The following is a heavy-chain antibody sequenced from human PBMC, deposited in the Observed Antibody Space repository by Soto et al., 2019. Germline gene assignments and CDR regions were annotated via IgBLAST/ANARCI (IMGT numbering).Heavy chain of an antibody. CDR2: IYNSGNT. CDR3: ASGLSGDKVDQ. D-gene: IGHD2-21*01. J-gene: IGHJ4*02. CDR1: GGSISDGAYY. V-gene: IGHV4-30-4*01. Sequence: QVQLQESGPGLVKPSQTLSLTCTVSGGSISDGAYYWSWIRQPPGKGLEWIGHIYNSGNTYNNPSLMSRLTISLDTSKSQFSPNLNSVTAADTAVYYCASGLSGDKVDQWGQGTLVTVSS.